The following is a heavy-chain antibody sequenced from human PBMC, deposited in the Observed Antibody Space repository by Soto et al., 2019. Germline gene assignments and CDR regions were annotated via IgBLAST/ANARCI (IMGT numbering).Heavy chain of an antibody. Sequence: EVQLVESGGGLVQPGGSLRLSCAPSGFTFSNYWMHWVRQAPGKGLVWVSSIDTDGTTTRYADSVKGRFTISRDNAKNTLYLQMNNLRAEDTAIYYCARETASGWYYYFDLWGQGALVTVSS. CDR3: ARETASGWYYYFDL. J-gene: IGHJ4*02. D-gene: IGHD6-19*01. V-gene: IGHV3-74*01. CDR2: IDTDGTTT. CDR1: GFTFSNYW.